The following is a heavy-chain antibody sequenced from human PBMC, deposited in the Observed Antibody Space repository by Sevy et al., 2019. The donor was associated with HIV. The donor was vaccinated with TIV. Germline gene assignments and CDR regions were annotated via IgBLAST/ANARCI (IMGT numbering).Heavy chain of an antibody. CDR1: GGSISSYY. CDR3: ARESYDILPGSRGMDV. D-gene: IGHD3-9*01. J-gene: IGHJ6*02. V-gene: IGHV4-59*01. Sequence: SETLSLTCTVSGGSISSYYWSWIRQPPGKRLEWIGDIYYSGSTNYNPSLKSRVTISVDTSKNQFSLKLRSVTAADTAVYYCARESYDILPGSRGMDVWGQGTTVTVSS. CDR2: IYYSGST.